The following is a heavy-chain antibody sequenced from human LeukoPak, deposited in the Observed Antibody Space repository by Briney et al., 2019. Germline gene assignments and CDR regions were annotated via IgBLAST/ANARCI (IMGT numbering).Heavy chain of an antibody. CDR2: ISSNGSTI. Sequence: GGSLRLSCAASRFTFSSYEMNWVRQAPGKGLEWVSYISSNGSTIYYADSVKGRFTISRDNAKNSLYLQMDSLRAEDTAVYYCARASGSYYFDYGGQGTLVTVSS. D-gene: IGHD1-26*01. J-gene: IGHJ4*02. CDR3: ARASGSYYFDY. V-gene: IGHV3-48*03. CDR1: RFTFSSYE.